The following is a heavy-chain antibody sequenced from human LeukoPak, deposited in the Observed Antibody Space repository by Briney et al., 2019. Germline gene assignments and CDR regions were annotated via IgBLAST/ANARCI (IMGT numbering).Heavy chain of an antibody. CDR3: ASFQAPQHDYYYYYMDV. V-gene: IGHV1-69*05. CDR2: IIPIFGTA. Sequence: SVKVSCKASGGTFSSYAISWVRQAPGQGLEWMGGIIPIFGTANYAQKFQGRVTITTDESTSTAYMELSSLRSEDTAVYYCASFQAPQHDYYYYYMDVWSKGTTVTVSS. J-gene: IGHJ6*03. CDR1: GGTFSSYA.